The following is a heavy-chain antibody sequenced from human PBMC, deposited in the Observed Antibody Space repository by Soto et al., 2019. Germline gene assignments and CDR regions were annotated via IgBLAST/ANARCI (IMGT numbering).Heavy chain of an antibody. Sequence: QVQLQESGPGLVKPAETLSLTCTVSGASISSYYWSWIRQPPGKGLEWIGYVYYSGSTNYNPSLTSRVNISVDTSKNQCSLKLSSVTAADTAMYYCARDTTPSLWGQGTLVNVAS. V-gene: IGHV4-59*01. CDR3: ARDTTPSL. J-gene: IGHJ4*02. D-gene: IGHD1-1*01. CDR1: GASISSYY. CDR2: VYYSGST.